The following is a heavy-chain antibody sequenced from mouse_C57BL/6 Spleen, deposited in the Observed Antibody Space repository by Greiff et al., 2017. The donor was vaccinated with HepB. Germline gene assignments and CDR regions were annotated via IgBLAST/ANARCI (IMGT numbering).Heavy chain of an antibody. CDR1: GFTFSNYW. CDR3: ATGLYYFDY. Sequence: EVKLVESGGGLVQPGGSMKLSCVASGFTFSNYWMNWVRQSPEKGLEWVAQIRLKSDNYATHYAESVKGRFTISRDDSNSSVYLQMNNLRAEDTGIYYCATGLYYFDYWGQGTTLTVSS. D-gene: IGHD4-1*01. CDR2: IRLKSDNYAT. V-gene: IGHV6-3*01. J-gene: IGHJ2*01.